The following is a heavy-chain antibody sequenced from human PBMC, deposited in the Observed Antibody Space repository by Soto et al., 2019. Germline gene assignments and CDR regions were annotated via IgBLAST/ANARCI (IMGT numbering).Heavy chain of an antibody. CDR1: GYTFTGYY. CDR3: ARGRSSLLDY. J-gene: IGHJ4*02. D-gene: IGHD6-13*01. V-gene: IGHV1-2*02. Sequence: QVQLVQSGAEVKKPGASVKVYCKASGYTFTGYYMHSVRQAPGQGPEWMGWINPNSGGTTYAQKFQGRVTVTRDTSISTAYMELSSLRSDDTAVYYCARGRSSLLDYWGQGTLVTVSS. CDR2: INPNSGGT.